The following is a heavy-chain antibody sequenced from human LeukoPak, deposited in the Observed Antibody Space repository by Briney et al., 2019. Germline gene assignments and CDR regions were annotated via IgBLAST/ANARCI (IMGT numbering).Heavy chain of an antibody. J-gene: IGHJ4*02. CDR2: ISSNGVIT. V-gene: IGHV3-64*01. Sequence: GESLRLSWAASGFTFGSYTMHWVRQAPGKGLEHVSSISSNGVITYYANSVKGRFIISRDNSKNTLYLQMGSLRDEDMAVYYCARELLLAGARDYWGQGTLVSVSS. CDR1: GFTFGSYT. CDR3: ARELLLAGARDY. D-gene: IGHD2/OR15-2a*01.